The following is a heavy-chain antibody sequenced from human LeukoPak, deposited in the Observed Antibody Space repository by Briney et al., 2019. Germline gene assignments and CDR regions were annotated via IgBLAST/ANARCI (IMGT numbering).Heavy chain of an antibody. CDR2: MNPNSCNT. Sequence: ASVKVSCKASGYTFTSYDINWVRQATGQGREWMGWMNPNSCNTGYAQKFQGRVTMTRKTSISTAYMELSSLRSEDTAVYYCARSGENWFDPWGQGTLVTVSS. V-gene: IGHV1-8*01. CDR3: ARSGENWFDP. D-gene: IGHD3-10*01. CDR1: GYTFTSYD. J-gene: IGHJ5*02.